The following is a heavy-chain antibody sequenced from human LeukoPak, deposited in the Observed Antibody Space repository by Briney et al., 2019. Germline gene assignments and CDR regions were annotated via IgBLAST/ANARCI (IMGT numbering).Heavy chain of an antibody. D-gene: IGHD6-19*01. CDR2: IYSGGST. CDR3: ARESRGIAVAWT. V-gene: IGHV3-66*01. CDR1: GFTVSSKY. J-gene: IGHJ5*02. Sequence: GGSLRLSCAASGFTVSSKYMSWVRQAPGKGLEWVSVIYSGGSTYYADSVKGRFTISRDNSKNTLYLQMNSLRAEDTAVYYCARESRGIAVAWTWGQGTLVTVSS.